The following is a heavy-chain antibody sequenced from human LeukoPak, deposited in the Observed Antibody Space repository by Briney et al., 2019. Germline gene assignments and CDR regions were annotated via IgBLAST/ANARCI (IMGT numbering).Heavy chain of an antibody. CDR2: IYYGGST. CDR3: ARDFDY. J-gene: IGHJ4*02. Sequence: SETLSLTCTVSGGSISNYYWSWVRQPPGKGLEWIAYIYYGGSTSYNPSLKSRVTISIDTSKNQFSLELSSVTAADTAVYYCARDFDYWGQGTLVTVSS. V-gene: IGHV4-59*01. CDR1: GGSISNYY.